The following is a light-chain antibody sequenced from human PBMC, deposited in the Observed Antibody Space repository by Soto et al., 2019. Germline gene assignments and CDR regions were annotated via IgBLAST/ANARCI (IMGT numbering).Light chain of an antibody. V-gene: IGLV1-51*01. CDR2: DNN. J-gene: IGLJ1*01. CDR3: GTWDSSLSVYV. CDR1: SSNIGINY. Sequence: QSVLTQPPSVSAAPGQKITIPCSGSSSNIGINYVSWFQHLPGTAPKLLMYDNNKRPSGIPDRFSGSKSGTSATLGITGLQTGDEADYYCGTWDSSLSVYVFGTGTKLTVL.